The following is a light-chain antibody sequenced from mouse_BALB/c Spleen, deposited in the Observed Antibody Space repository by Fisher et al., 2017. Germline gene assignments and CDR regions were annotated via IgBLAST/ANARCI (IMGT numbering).Light chain of an antibody. J-gene: IGKJ2*01. CDR3: QQWSSNPPT. CDR1: SSVSY. Sequence: IVMTQPPAIMSASPGEKVTMTCSASSSVSYMYRYQQKPGSSPRLWIYDTSKLASGVPARFSGSGSGTSYSLTISSMEAEDAATYYCQQWSSNPPTFGGGTKLEIK. CDR2: DTS. V-gene: IGKV4-59*01.